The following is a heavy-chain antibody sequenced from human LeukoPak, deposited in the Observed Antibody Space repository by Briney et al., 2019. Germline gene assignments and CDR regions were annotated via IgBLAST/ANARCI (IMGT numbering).Heavy chain of an antibody. Sequence: GGSLRLSCAASGFTLSSYAMSWVRQGPGKGLEWVSAISTDAGETHYADSVKGRFTISRDNSKNTVSLQMSSLRAEDTALYYCAKGSGNGYGSGPFDYWGQGTLVTVSS. J-gene: IGHJ4*02. D-gene: IGHD3-10*01. CDR3: AKGSGNGYGSGPFDY. CDR2: ISTDAGET. CDR1: GFTLSSYA. V-gene: IGHV3-23*01.